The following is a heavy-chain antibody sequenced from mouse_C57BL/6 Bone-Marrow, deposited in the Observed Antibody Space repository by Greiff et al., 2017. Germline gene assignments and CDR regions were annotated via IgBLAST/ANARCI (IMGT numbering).Heavy chain of an antibody. CDR1: GFTFSDYY. D-gene: IGHD3-1*01. V-gene: IGHV5-12*01. J-gene: IGHJ4*01. Sequence: EVKVEESGGGLVQPGGSLKLSCAASGFTFSDYYMYWVRQTPEKRLEWVAYISNGGGSTYYPDTVKGRFTISRDNAKNTLYLQMSRLKSEDTAMYYCARGLRGNYAMDYWGQGTSVTVSS. CDR2: ISNGGGST. CDR3: ARGLRGNYAMDY.